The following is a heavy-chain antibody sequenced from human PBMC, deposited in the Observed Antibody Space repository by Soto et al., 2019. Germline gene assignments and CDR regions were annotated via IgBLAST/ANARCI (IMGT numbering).Heavy chain of an antibody. Sequence: QVQLVQSGAEVKKPGSSVKVSCKASVGTFSSYTISWVRQAPGQGLEWMGRIITILGIANYAQKFQGRVTITADKSTSTAYMGLSSLRSEDTAVYYCATGRGDCYNDYWGQGTLVTVSS. D-gene: IGHD2-21*01. CDR1: VGTFSSYT. CDR2: IITILGIA. CDR3: ATGRGDCYNDY. V-gene: IGHV1-69*02. J-gene: IGHJ4*02.